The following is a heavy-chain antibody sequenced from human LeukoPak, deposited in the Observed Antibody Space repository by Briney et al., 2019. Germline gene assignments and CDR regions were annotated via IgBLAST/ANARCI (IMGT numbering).Heavy chain of an antibody. CDR3: ASAAYYYDSSGFSSAFDI. V-gene: IGHV4-61*02. J-gene: IGHJ3*02. Sequence: SETLSLTCTVSGGSISSSSYYWSWIRQPAGKGLEWIGRIYTSGSTNYNPSLKSRVTISVDTSKNQFSLKLSSVTAADTAVYYCASAAYYYDSSGFSSAFDIWGQGTMVTVSS. D-gene: IGHD3-22*01. CDR2: IYTSGST. CDR1: GGSISSSSYY.